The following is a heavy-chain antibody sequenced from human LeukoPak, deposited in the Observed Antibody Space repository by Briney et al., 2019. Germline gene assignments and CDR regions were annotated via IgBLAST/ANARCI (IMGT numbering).Heavy chain of an antibody. D-gene: IGHD4-23*01. Sequence: GGSLRLSCATSGFTLSSYWMHWVRQAPGKGLVWVSRIDRDGSRINYADSVKGRFTISRDNGKNTLFLQMNSLRAEDAAVYYCVRGNDYGGPHYWGQGTLVTVSS. CDR2: IDRDGSRI. J-gene: IGHJ4*02. CDR3: VRGNDYGGPHY. CDR1: GFTLSSYW. V-gene: IGHV3-74*01.